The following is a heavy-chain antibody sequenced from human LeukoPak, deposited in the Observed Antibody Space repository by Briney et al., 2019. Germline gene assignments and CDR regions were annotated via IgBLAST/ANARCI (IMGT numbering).Heavy chain of an antibody. J-gene: IGHJ4*02. CDR1: GVSISSGDYY. D-gene: IGHD2-2*01. CDR3: ARVSPAAAGFDY. V-gene: IGHV4-30-4*01. Sequence: PSQSLSLTCTVSGVSISSGDYYWSWLPQPPGRGLVGNGYNYYSGRTYFNPSIKSRVTISVDTYKNQFSLKLSSVTAADTAVYYCARVSPAAAGFDYWGQGTLVTVSS. CDR2: NYYSGRT.